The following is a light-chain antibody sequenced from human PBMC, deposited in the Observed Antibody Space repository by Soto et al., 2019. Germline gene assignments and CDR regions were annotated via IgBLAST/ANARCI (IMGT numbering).Light chain of an antibody. J-gene: IGKJ4*01. V-gene: IGKV3-20*01. Sequence: EIVLTQSPGTLSLSPGERATLSCRASQSVSSSYLAWYQQKPGQAPRLLIYGASSRATSIPDRFSGSGSGTDFTLTISRLEPEDFAVYYCQQYGSSPTCGGGTKVEIK. CDR2: GAS. CDR1: QSVSSSY. CDR3: QQYGSSPT.